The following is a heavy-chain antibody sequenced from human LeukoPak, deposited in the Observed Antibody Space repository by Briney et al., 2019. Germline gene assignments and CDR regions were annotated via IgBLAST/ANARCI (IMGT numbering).Heavy chain of an antibody. Sequence: GASVTVSCKASGYTFTSYDINWVRQATGQGLEWMGWMNPNSGNTGYAQKFQGRVTITRNTSISTAYMELSSLRSEDTAVYYCARGGYYYDSSGYPFFDYWGQGTLVTVSS. D-gene: IGHD3-22*01. J-gene: IGHJ4*02. V-gene: IGHV1-8*03. CDR3: ARGGYYYDSSGYPFFDY. CDR2: MNPNSGNT. CDR1: GYTFTSYD.